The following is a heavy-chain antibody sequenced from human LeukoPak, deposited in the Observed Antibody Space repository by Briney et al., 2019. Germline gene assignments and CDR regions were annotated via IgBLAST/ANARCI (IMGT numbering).Heavy chain of an antibody. J-gene: IGHJ4*02. V-gene: IGHV4-34*01. CDR3: ARGDIVVVPAAQGYYFDY. D-gene: IGHD2-2*01. Sequence: SETLSLTCAVYGGSFSGYYWSWIRQPPGKGLEWIGDINHSGSTNYNPSLKSRVTISVDTSKNQFSLKLSSVTAADTAVYYCARGDIVVVPAAQGYYFDYWGQGTLVTVSS. CDR2: INHSGST. CDR1: GGSFSGYY.